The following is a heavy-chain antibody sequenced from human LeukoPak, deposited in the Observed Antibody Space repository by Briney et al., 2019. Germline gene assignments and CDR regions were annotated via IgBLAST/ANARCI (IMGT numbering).Heavy chain of an antibody. CDR3: ARDFYGPYYYYGMDV. D-gene: IGHD2/OR15-2a*01. J-gene: IGHJ6*02. Sequence: GESLKISCAASRFTFSSYWMSWVRQAPGKGLEWVANIKQDGSEKYYVDSVKGRFTISRDNAKNSLYLQMNSLRAEDTAVYYCARDFYGPYYYYGMDVWGQGTTVTVSS. V-gene: IGHV3-7*05. CDR2: IKQDGSEK. CDR1: RFTFSSYW.